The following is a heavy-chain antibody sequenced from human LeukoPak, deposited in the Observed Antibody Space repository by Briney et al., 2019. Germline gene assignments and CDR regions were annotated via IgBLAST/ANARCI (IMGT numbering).Heavy chain of an antibody. CDR1: GFTFSSYF. CDR2: INRDGSNT. CDR3: VRKYPGYNGMDV. V-gene: IGHV3-74*03. J-gene: IGHJ6*02. D-gene: IGHD1-1*01. Sequence: GGSLRLSCAASGFTFSSYFMHWVRQVPGKGLVWVSRINRDGSNTVYADSVKGRFTISSDNAENTLYLQMNSLRAEDTAVYYCVRKYPGYNGMDVWGQGTTVTVSS.